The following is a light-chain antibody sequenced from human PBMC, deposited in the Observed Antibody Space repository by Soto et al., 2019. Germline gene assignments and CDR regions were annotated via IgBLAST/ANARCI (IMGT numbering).Light chain of an antibody. CDR3: HQRSNWLSIT. V-gene: IGKV3-11*01. CDR1: QSVSSY. Sequence: EIVLTLSPATLSLSKGERATLSCRASQSVSSYLAWYQQKPGQAPRLLIYGASTRATGIPARFSGSGSGTEFTLTISSLQSEDFAVYYCHQRSNWLSITFGQGTRLEI. CDR2: GAS. J-gene: IGKJ5*01.